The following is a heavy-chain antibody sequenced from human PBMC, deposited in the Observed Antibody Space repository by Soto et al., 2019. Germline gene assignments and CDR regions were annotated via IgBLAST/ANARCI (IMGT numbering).Heavy chain of an antibody. V-gene: IGHV1-18*01. CDR2: ISSYNGDT. CDR1: GYTFTRSG. CDR3: AREGGSRYYYYSMDV. J-gene: IGHJ6*02. Sequence: QVQLVQSGAEVKKPGASVKVSCKASGYTFTRSGISWVRQAPGQGPEWMGWISSYNGDTNYAQTFQGRVTMNTDTSTGTAYMDMRSLRSDDTAVYYCAREGGSRYYYYSMDVWGQGTPVTVSS.